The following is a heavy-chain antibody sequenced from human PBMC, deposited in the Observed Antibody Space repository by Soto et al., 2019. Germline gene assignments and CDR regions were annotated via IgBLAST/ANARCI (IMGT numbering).Heavy chain of an antibody. CDR2: IIPILGIA. CDR3: ARVVWGVVTAPRSVYFDL. J-gene: IGHJ2*01. D-gene: IGHD2-21*02. Sequence: QVQLVQSGAEVKKPGSSVKVSCKASGGTFSSYTISWVRQAPGQGLEWMGRIIPILGIANYAQKIQGRVTITADKSTSTAYMELSSLRSEDTAVYYCARVVWGVVTAPRSVYFDLWGRGTLVTVSS. V-gene: IGHV1-69*02. CDR1: GGTFSSYT.